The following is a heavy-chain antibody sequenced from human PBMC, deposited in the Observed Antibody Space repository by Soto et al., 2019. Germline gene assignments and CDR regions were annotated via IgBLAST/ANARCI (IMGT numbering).Heavy chain of an antibody. CDR2: IYYSGST. Sequence: SETLSLTCTVSGGSISSYYWSWIRQPPGKGLEWIGYIYYSGSTNYNPSLKSRVTISVDTSKNQFSLKLSSVTAADTAVYYCARVVVVAAQVPYFDYWGQGTLVTVSS. D-gene: IGHD2-15*01. V-gene: IGHV4-59*08. CDR1: GGSISSYY. CDR3: ARVVVVAAQVPYFDY. J-gene: IGHJ4*02.